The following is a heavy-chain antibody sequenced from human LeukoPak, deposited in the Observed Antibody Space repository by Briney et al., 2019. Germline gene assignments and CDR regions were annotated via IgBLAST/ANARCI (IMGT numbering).Heavy chain of an antibody. Sequence: SETLSLTCTVSGGSISSSSYYWGWIRQPPGKGLEWIGSIYYSGSTYYNPSLKSRVTISVDTSKNQFSLKLSSVTAADTAVYYCGGSSSGAFDIWGQGTMVTVSS. CDR3: GGSSSGAFDI. D-gene: IGHD6-6*01. J-gene: IGHJ3*02. V-gene: IGHV4-39*07. CDR1: GGSISSSSYY. CDR2: IYYSGST.